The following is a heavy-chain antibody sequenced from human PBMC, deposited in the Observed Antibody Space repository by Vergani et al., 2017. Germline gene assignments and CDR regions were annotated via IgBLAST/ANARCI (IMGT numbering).Heavy chain of an antibody. CDR2: IKQDGSEK. V-gene: IGHV3-7*01. J-gene: IGHJ6*02. D-gene: IGHD6-13*01. Sequence: EVQLVESGGGLVQPGGSLRLSCAASGFTFSSYWMSWVRQAPGKGLEWVANIKQDGSEKYYVDSVKGRFTISRDNAKNSLYLQMNSLRAEDTAVYYCARDTYSSSWEYYYYYYGMDVWGQXP. CDR1: GFTFSSYW. CDR3: ARDTYSSSWEYYYYYYGMDV.